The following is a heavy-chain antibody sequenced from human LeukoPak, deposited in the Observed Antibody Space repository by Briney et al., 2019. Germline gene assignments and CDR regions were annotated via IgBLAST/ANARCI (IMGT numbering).Heavy chain of an antibody. J-gene: IGHJ4*02. CDR2: TWYDGTNK. D-gene: IGHD6-19*01. CDR1: GFTFSSYG. V-gene: IGHV3-33*01. Sequence: GGSLRLSCAASGFTFSSYGMHWVRQAPGKGLEWVAVTWYDGTNKYYADSVKGRFTISRDNSKNTLYLQMNSLRVEDTAVYYCARDGLSSGWLQDYWGQGTRVTVSS. CDR3: ARDGLSSGWLQDY.